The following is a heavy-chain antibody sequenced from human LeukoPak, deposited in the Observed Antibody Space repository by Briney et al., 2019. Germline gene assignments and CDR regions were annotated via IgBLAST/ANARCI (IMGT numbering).Heavy chain of an antibody. J-gene: IGHJ4*02. CDR1: GFTFSSYT. CDR3: AREYDSGSYYNFGY. Sequence: PGGSLRLSCAASGFTFSSYTMNWVRQAPGKGLEWVSSISSSSTYINYADSVKGRFTISRDNAKNSLYLQRNSLRAEDTAVYYCAREYDSGSYYNFGYWGQGTLVTVSS. V-gene: IGHV3-21*01. D-gene: IGHD3-10*01. CDR2: ISSSSTYI.